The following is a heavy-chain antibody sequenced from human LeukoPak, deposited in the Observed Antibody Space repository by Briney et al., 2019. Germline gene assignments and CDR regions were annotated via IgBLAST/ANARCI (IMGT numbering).Heavy chain of an antibody. CDR3: ARDGDYYYMDV. CDR2: ISSSSSTI. CDR1: GFTFSSHV. J-gene: IGHJ6*03. D-gene: IGHD3-16*01. Sequence: HPGGSLRLSCAASGFTFSSHVMSWVRQAPGKGLEWVSYISSSSSTIYYADSVKGRFTISRDNAKNSLYLQMNSLRAEDTAVYYCARDGDYYYMDVWGKGTTVTVPS. V-gene: IGHV3-48*01.